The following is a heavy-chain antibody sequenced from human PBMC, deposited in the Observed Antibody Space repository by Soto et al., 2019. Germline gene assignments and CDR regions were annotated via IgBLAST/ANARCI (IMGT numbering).Heavy chain of an antibody. D-gene: IGHD2-2*01. Sequence: PSETLSLTCTVSGGSISSYYWSWIRQPPGKGLEWIGYIYYSGSTNYNPSLKSRVTISVDTSKNQFSLKLSSVTAADTAVYYCARHMPLGYCSSTSCYGPNENSNDAFDIWGQGTMVTVSS. CDR3: ARHMPLGYCSSTSCYGPNENSNDAFDI. V-gene: IGHV4-59*08. J-gene: IGHJ3*02. CDR1: GGSISSYY. CDR2: IYYSGST.